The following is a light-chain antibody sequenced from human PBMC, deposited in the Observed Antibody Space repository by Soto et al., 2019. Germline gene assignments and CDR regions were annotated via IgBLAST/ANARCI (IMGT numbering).Light chain of an antibody. CDR2: GTS. CDR3: QQYANSPLLT. J-gene: IGKJ4*01. Sequence: EIVFTQSPGTLSLSPGETATLSCRASQTIGSTYLAWHQQKPGQAPRLIIFGTSSRATGIPDRFSGSGSGTDFTLSISRLEPEDFAAYDGQQYANSPLLTFGGGTKVDIK. CDR1: QTIGSTY. V-gene: IGKV3-20*01.